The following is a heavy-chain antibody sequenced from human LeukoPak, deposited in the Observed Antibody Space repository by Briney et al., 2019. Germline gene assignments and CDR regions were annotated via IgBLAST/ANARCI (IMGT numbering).Heavy chain of an antibody. D-gene: IGHD5-24*01. CDR1: GGTFGSYA. CDR3: ARVRTSRDGYNHHFDY. J-gene: IGHJ4*02. V-gene: IGHV1-69*05. Sequence: ASVKVSCKASGGTFGSYAISWVRQAPGQGLEWMGGIIPIFGTANYAQKFQGRVTITTDESTSTAYMELSSLRSEDTAVYYCARVRTSRDGYNHHFDYWGQGTLVTVSS. CDR2: IIPIFGTA.